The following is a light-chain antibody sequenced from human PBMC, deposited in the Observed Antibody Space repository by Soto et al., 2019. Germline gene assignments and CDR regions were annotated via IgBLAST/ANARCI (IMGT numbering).Light chain of an antibody. CDR2: AAS. CDR3: QKYNSVPPVT. Sequence: DIQMTQSPSSLSASVGDRVTITCRASQGISNYLAWYQQQPGKPPKLLMYAASTLPPGVPSRFSGSGSGTDFTLTISSLQPEDVATYYCQKYNSVPPVTFGPGTKVNL. CDR1: QGISNY. J-gene: IGKJ3*01. V-gene: IGKV1-27*01.